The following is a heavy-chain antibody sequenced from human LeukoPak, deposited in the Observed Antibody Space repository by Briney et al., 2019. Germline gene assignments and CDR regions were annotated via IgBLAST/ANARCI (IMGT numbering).Heavy chain of an antibody. CDR2: INHSGTT. Sequence: GSLRLSCAASGFTFSSYAMSWVRQPPGKGLDWIGEINHSGTTNYNPSLRSRVTISVDKSKNHFSLKLSSVTAADTAVYYCARWYYDGSGYYYDFWGQGTLVTVSS. D-gene: IGHD3-22*01. CDR1: GFTFSSYAM. J-gene: IGHJ4*02. CDR3: ARWYYDGSGYYYDF. V-gene: IGHV4-4*02.